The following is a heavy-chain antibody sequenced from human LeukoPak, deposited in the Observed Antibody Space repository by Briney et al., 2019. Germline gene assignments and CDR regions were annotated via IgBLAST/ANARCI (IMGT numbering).Heavy chain of an antibody. D-gene: IGHD3-22*01. CDR1: GGSISSGGYY. V-gene: IGHV4-39*01. J-gene: IGHJ3*02. CDR3: ATPYYYDSSGYSHDAFDI. CDR2: IYSSGST. Sequence: SETLSLTCTVSGGSISSGGYYWGWIRQPPGKGLEWIGSIYSSGSTYYNPSLKSRVTISVDTSKNHFSLKLSSVTAAETAVYYCATPYYYDSSGYSHDAFDIWGQGTMVTVSS.